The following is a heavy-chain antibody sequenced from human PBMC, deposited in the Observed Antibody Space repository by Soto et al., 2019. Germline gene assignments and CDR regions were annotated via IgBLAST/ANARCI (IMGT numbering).Heavy chain of an antibody. D-gene: IGHD3-22*01. J-gene: IGHJ4*02. CDR2: ISWDGGST. CDR1: GFTFDDYT. Sequence: EVQLVESGGVVVQPGGSLRLSCAASGFTFDDYTMHWVRQAPGKGLEWVSLISWDGGSTYYADSVKGRFTISRDNSKNSLYLQMNSLRTEDTALYYCAKDGYYYDSSGPFDYWGQGTLVPVSS. V-gene: IGHV3-43*01. CDR3: AKDGYYYDSSGPFDY.